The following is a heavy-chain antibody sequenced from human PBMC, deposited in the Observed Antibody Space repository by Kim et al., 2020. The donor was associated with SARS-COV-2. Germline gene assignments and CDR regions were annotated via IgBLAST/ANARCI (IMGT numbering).Heavy chain of an antibody. V-gene: IGHV4-39*01. CDR2: IYHSGKT. CDR1: GASISTTGYY. Sequence: SETLSLTCTVSGASISTTGYYWGWIRQPPGKGLEWIGTIYHSGKTYYNAALKSRVTMSVDTSTSQFSLKLSSVTAADTAVYYCAKHAMGSQANYGLHVWGQGTAVTVSS. J-gene: IGHJ6*02. CDR3: AKHAMGSQANYGLHV. D-gene: IGHD3-10*01.